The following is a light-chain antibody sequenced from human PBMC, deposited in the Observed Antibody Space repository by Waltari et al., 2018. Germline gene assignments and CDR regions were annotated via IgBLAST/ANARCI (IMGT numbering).Light chain of an antibody. CDR2: EVN. CDR1: SSDVGAYDY. Sequence: QSALTQPPSASGSPGQSVTISCTGTSSDVGAYDYVSWYQHHPDKAPKLIICEVNKCPSGVPYRFSGSKSGNTASLTVSGLQAEDEADYYCSSYAGTDNFVVFGGGTKLTVL. CDR3: SSYAGTDNFVV. J-gene: IGLJ2*01. V-gene: IGLV2-8*01.